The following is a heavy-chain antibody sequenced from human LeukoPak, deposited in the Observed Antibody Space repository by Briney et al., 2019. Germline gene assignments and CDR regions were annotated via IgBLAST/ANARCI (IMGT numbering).Heavy chain of an antibody. J-gene: IGHJ4*02. CDR2: IYYSGST. CDR1: GGSISSYY. D-gene: IGHD3-22*01. CDR3: SRFYDSSGYYSSGYYFDY. V-gene: IGHV4-59*01. Sequence: NTSETLSLTCTVSGGSISSYYWSWIRQPPGKGLEWIGYIYYSGSTNYNPSLKSRVTISVDTSKNQFSLKLCSVTAADTAVYYCSRFYDSSGYYSSGYYFDYWGQGTLVTVSS.